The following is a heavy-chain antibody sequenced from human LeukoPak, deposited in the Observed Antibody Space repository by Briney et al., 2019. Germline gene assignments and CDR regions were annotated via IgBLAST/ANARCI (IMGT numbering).Heavy chain of an antibody. Sequence: GGSLRLSCAASTFTFSNYAMNWVRQAPGKGLEWVSSISSSSSYIYYADSVKGRFTISRDNAKNSLYLQMNSLRAEDTAVYYCARAVGVAHGDYWGQGTLVTVSS. CDR2: ISSSSSYI. D-gene: IGHD3-16*01. J-gene: IGHJ4*02. V-gene: IGHV3-21*01. CDR3: ARAVGVAHGDY. CDR1: TFTFSNYA.